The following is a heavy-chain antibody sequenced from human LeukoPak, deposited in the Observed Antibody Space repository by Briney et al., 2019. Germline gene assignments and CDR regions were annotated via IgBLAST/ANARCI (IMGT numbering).Heavy chain of an antibody. V-gene: IGHV3-30*04. Sequence: PGGSLRLSCAASGFTFSSYAMHWVRQAPGKGLEWVAVISYDGSSKYYADSVKGRFTISRDNSKNTLSLQMNSLRAEDTAVYYCARDPSMDVWGQGTTVTVSS. J-gene: IGHJ6*02. CDR1: GFTFSSYA. CDR3: ARDPSMDV. CDR2: ISYDGSSK.